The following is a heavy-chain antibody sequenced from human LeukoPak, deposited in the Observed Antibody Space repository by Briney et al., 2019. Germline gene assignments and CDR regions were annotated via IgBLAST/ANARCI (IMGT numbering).Heavy chain of an antibody. CDR3: ARINYGDAYGI. V-gene: IGHV1-8*01. Sequence: GASVKVSCKASGYTFTRFDINWVRQAAGQGLEWMGWMNPNSEDTGYARMFQGRVTMTRNTSISTAYMELSSLRSEDTAVYFCARINYGDAYGIWGQGTMVTVSS. J-gene: IGHJ3*02. CDR1: GYTFTRFD. D-gene: IGHD4-11*01. CDR2: MNPNSEDT.